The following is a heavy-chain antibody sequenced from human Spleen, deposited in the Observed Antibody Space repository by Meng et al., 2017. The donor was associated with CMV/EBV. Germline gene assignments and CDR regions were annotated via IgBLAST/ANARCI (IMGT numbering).Heavy chain of an antibody. V-gene: IGHV3-21*01. J-gene: IGHJ5*02. CDR2: ISSSSSYI. CDR1: GFTFSSYS. CDR3: ARDRVQLERRPRWFDP. D-gene: IGHD1-1*01. Sequence: EVQLVESGGGLVKPGGSLRLSCAASGFTFSSYSMNWGRQAPGKGLEWVSSISSSSSYIYYADSVKGRFTISRDNAKNSLYLQMNSLRAEDTAVYYCARDRVQLERRPRWFDPWGQGTLVTVSS.